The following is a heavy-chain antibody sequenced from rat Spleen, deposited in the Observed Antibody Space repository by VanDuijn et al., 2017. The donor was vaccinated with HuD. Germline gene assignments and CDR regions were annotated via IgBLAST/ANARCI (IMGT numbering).Heavy chain of an antibody. D-gene: IGHD1-12*02. CDR2: ITHVDDRT. CDR1: GFTFNYYW. Sequence: EVQLVESGGGLVHPGRSLKLSCVTSGFTFNYYWMTWIRQAPGKGLEWVATITHVDDRTYYPDSVKGRFTISRDNAENTLYLQMNGLRSGDTATYFCTRAAYYFDGSYYSWGQGVMVTVSS. CDR3: TRAAYYFDGSYYS. J-gene: IGHJ2*01. V-gene: IGHV5-31*01.